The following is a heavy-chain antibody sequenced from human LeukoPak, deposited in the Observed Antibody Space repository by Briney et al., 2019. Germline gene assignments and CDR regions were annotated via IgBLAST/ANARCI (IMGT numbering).Heavy chain of an antibody. V-gene: IGHV4-39*01. D-gene: IGHD4-11*01. CDR2: IYYSGST. CDR3: ARQVYSNFVAYFDY. Sequence: PSETLSLTCSVSGGSISSSIYYWGWIRQPPGKGLEWIGSIYYSGSTYYNPSLKSRVTISVDTSKSQFSLNLSSVTAADTAVYYCARQVYSNFVAYFDYWGQGSLVTVSS. CDR1: GGSISSSIYY. J-gene: IGHJ4*02.